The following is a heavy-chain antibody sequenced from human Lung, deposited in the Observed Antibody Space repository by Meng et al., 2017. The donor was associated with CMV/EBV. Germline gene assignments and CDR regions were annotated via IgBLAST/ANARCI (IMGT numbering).Heavy chain of an antibody. CDR2: INTNTGNP. V-gene: IGHV7-4-1*02. D-gene: IGHD5-24*01. Sequence: QVHLVQSGSELKKPGASVKVSCKASGYTFTSYDMNWVRQAPGQGLEWMGWINTNTGNPTYAQGFIGRFVFSLDTSVSTAYLQISSLKAEDTAVYYCARDSPLDGYSLLDYWGQGTLVTVSS. J-gene: IGHJ4*02. CDR3: ARDSPLDGYSLLDY. CDR1: GYTFTSYD.